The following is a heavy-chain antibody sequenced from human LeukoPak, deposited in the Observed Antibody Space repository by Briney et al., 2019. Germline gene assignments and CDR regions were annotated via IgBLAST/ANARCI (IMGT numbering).Heavy chain of an antibody. CDR1: GYTFTGYY. V-gene: IGHV1-2*02. CDR2: INPNSGGT. CDR3: ASLRLIDY. J-gene: IGHJ4*02. Sequence: ASVKVSCKASGYTFTGYYMHWVRQAPGQGLEWMGWINPNSGGTDYAQKFQGRVTMTRDTSINTAYMELSWLSSDDTAVYYCASLRLIDYWGQGTLVTVSP. D-gene: IGHD5/OR15-5a*01.